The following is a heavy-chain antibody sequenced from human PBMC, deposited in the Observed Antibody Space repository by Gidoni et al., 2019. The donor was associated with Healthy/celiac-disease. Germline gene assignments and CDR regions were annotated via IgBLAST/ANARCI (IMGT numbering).Heavy chain of an antibody. CDR2: MNPNSGNT. CDR1: GYTFTSYD. V-gene: IGHV1-8*01. J-gene: IGHJ5*02. CDR3: ARVSSSWYNWFDP. D-gene: IGHD6-13*01. Sequence: QVQLVQSGAEVKKPGASVKVSCKASGYTFTSYDINWVRPATGQGLEWMGWMNPNSGNTGYAQKFQGRVTMTRNTSISTAYMELSRMRSEDTAVYYCARVSSSWYNWFDPWGQGTLVTVSS.